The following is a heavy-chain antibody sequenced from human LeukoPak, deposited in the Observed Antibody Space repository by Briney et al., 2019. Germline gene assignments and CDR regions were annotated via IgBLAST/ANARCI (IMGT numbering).Heavy chain of an antibody. CDR3: ARGRFLEWLLKHFDY. Sequence: GRSLRLSCAASGFTFSSYAVHWVRQAPGKGLEWVAVISYDGSNKYYADSVKGRFTISRDNSKNTLYLQMNSLRAEDTAVYYCARGRFLEWLLKHFDYWGQGTLVTVSS. CDR1: GFTFSSYA. J-gene: IGHJ4*02. CDR2: ISYDGSNK. D-gene: IGHD3-3*01. V-gene: IGHV3-30-3*01.